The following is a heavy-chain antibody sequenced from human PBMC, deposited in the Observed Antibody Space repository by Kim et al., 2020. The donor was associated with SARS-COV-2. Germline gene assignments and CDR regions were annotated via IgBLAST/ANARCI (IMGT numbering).Heavy chain of an antibody. V-gene: IGHV3-64D*09. D-gene: IGHD3-9*01. J-gene: IGHJ4*02. CDR3: VKDHFGDFDWVRVTSPDDY. CDR2: ISSNGGST. CDR1: GFTFSSYA. Sequence: GGSLRLSCSASGFTFSSYAMHWVRQAPGKGLEYVSAISSNGGSTYYADSVKGRFTISRDNSKNTLYLQMSSLRAEDTAVYYCVKDHFGDFDWVRVTSPDDYWGQGTLVTVSS.